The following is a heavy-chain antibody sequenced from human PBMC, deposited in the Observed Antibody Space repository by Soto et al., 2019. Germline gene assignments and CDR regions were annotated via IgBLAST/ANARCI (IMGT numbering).Heavy chain of an antibody. J-gene: IGHJ6*02. CDR1: GGTFSSYA. V-gene: IGHV1-69*13. D-gene: IGHD3-3*01. Sequence: ASVKVSCKASGGTFSSYAISWVRQAPGQGLEWMGGIIPIFGTANYAQKFQGRVTITADESTSTAYMELSSLRSEDTAVYYCARPFWSGQTPTYGMDVWGQGTTVTVSS. CDR2: IIPIFGTA. CDR3: ARPFWSGQTPTYGMDV.